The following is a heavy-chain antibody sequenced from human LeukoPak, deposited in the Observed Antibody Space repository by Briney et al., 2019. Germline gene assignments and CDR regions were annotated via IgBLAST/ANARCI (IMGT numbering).Heavy chain of an antibody. J-gene: IGHJ4*02. CDR3: ARMSSGYEDY. V-gene: IGHV3-23*01. Sequence: PGGSLRLSCSASGFTFSSYAMRWVRQAPGKGLEWVSAISSSGSTTYYADSVKGRFTISRDNSRNTVCLQMNSLRAEDTAVYYCARMSSGYEDYWGQGTLVTVSS. D-gene: IGHD3-22*01. CDR1: GFTFSSYA. CDR2: ISSSGSTT.